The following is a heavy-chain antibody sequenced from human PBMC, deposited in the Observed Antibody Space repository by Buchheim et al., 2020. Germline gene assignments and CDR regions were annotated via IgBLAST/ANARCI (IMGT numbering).Heavy chain of an antibody. V-gene: IGHV3-23*01. Sequence: EVQLLESGGGLVQPGGSLRLSCAASGLTFSSSAMNWVRQAPGKGLEWVSSISGGGDYTYYADSVMGRFTISRDNSESMLFLQMNSLRAEDTAVYYCTKKLLSGSYPFDNWGQGTL. CDR2: ISGGGDYT. CDR3: TKKLLSGSYPFDN. D-gene: IGHD3-22*01. CDR1: GLTFSSSA. J-gene: IGHJ4*02.